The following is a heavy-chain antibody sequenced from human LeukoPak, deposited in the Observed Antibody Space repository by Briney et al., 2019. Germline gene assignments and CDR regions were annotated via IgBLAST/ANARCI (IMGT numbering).Heavy chain of an antibody. J-gene: IGHJ5*02. CDR2: MSSSAHSL. V-gene: IGHV3-11*01. D-gene: IGHD6-13*01. CDR3: ARSSSRSANWFDP. CDR1: GFTINDYY. Sequence: GGSLRLSCAASGFTINDYYMTWIRQSPGKGLEWVSYMSSSAHSLQYADSVKGRFTISRDNAKNSLYLQMNSLTVDDTAVYYCARSSSRSANWFDPWGQGTLVTVSS.